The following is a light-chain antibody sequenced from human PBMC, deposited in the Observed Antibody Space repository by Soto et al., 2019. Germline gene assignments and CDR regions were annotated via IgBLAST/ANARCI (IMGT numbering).Light chain of an antibody. Sequence: DILLTQSPATLSLSPGARATLYCGATKNVSSSYLAWYQQKPGLAPRLLIYDASSRATGIPDRFSGSGSGTDFTLTISSLQPEDFATYYCQQSYSTPWAFGQGTKVDIK. CDR3: QQSYSTPWA. CDR1: KNVSSSY. J-gene: IGKJ1*01. V-gene: IGKV3D-20*01. CDR2: DAS.